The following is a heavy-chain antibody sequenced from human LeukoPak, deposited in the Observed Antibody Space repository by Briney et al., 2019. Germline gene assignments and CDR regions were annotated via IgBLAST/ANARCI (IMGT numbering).Heavy chain of an antibody. CDR2: ISYDGSNK. Sequence: GGSLRLSSAASGFTFSSYAMHWVRQAPGKGLEWVAVISYDGSNKYYADSVKGRFTISRDNSKNTLYLQMNSLRAEDTAVYYCARTTEDYDSSGYYNAPFDYWGQGTLVTVSS. J-gene: IGHJ4*02. D-gene: IGHD3-22*01. V-gene: IGHV3-30-3*01. CDR3: ARTTEDYDSSGYYNAPFDY. CDR1: GFTFSSYA.